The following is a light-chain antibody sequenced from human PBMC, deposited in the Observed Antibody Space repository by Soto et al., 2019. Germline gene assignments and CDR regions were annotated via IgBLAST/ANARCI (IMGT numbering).Light chain of an antibody. Sequence: EIVLTQSPATLSLSPGERATLSCRASQSVSNSLAWFQQKPGQAPKLLIYDVSDRATAIPARFIGTGSGTDFTLTISSLEPEDFAIYYCQQRSNWQVTFGGGTKV. CDR2: DVS. CDR1: QSVSNS. J-gene: IGKJ4*01. CDR3: QQRSNWQVT. V-gene: IGKV3D-11*02.